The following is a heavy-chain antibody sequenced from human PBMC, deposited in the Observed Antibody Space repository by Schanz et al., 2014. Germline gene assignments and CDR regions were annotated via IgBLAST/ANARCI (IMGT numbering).Heavy chain of an antibody. CDR3: ARLSVAGRPHVNYWYFDL. J-gene: IGHJ2*01. CDR1: RYTFNTYG. Sequence: QGQLVQSGPEVKEPGASVKVSCEASRYTFNTYGLNWVRQAPGQGLEWMGRIIPSLGLAKYEQKFQDKVTITADTSTTTAYMELSGLRSDDTAVYYCARLSVAGRPHVNYWYFDLWGRGTLVTVSS. CDR2: IIPSLGLA. V-gene: IGHV1-69*04. D-gene: IGHD6-19*01.